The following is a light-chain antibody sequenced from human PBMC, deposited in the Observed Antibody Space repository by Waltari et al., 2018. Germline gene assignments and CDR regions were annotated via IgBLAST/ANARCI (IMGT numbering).Light chain of an antibody. CDR3: MQALQTPRT. Sequence: AIQMTQSPSSLSASVGDRVTITCRASQGIRNDLGWYQQKPGKAPKFLIYAASSLQTGVPSRFSGSGSGTDFTLKISRVEAEDVGVYYCMQALQTPRTFGQGTKVEIK. CDR1: QGIRND. CDR2: AAS. J-gene: IGKJ1*01. V-gene: IGKV1-6*01.